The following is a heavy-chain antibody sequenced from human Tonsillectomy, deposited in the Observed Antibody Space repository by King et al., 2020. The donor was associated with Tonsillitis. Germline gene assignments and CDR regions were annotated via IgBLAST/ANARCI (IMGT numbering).Heavy chain of an antibody. D-gene: IGHD2-15*01. CDR1: GGSISSYL. CDR3: ARLAGHEDAFNI. V-gene: IGHV4-59*08. J-gene: IGHJ3*02. Sequence: QLQESGPGLVKPSETLSLTCTVSGGSISSYLWSWIRQHPGKGLEWIGYINYSGSTKYNPSLKSRVTISVDTSKNQFSLKLSSVTAADTAMYYCARLAGHEDAFNIWGQGTMVTVSS. CDR2: INYSGST.